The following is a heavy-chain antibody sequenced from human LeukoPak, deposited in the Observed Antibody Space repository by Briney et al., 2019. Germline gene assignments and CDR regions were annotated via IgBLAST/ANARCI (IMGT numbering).Heavy chain of an antibody. D-gene: IGHD4-17*01. CDR1: GFTFSRYW. V-gene: IGHV3-7*01. CDR2: IKQDGSEK. J-gene: IGHJ4*02. Sequence: GGSLRLSCAASGFTFSRYWMSWARQAPGKGLEWVANIKQDGSEKYHVDSVKGRFTISRDNAENSLYLQMNSPRAEDTAVYYCAKIADYGDYAEYWGQGTLVTVSS. CDR3: AKIADYGDYAEY.